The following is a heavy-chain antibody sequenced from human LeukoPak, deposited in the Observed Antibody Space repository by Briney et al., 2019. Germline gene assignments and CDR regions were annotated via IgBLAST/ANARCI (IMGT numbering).Heavy chain of an antibody. J-gene: IGHJ4*02. D-gene: IGHD5-12*01. CDR3: ARERGYSGYDFGGYFDY. Sequence: ASVKVSCKASGYTFTSYGISWVRQAPGQGLEWMGWISAYNGNTNYAQKLQGRVTMTTDTSTSTAYMELSSLRSEDTAVYYCARERGYSGYDFGGYFDYWGQGTLVTVSS. CDR2: ISAYNGNT. CDR1: GYTFTSYG. V-gene: IGHV1-18*01.